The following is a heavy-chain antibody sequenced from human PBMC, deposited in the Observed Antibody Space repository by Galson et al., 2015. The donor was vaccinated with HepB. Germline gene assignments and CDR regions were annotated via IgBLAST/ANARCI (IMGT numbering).Heavy chain of an antibody. CDR2: IWXXXSNK. CDR3: AXDRGPIAAAGTGYFDY. Sequence: SLRLSXXXSGFTXXSXXXXXXRXXXGKGLEWVAVIWXXXSNKXYAXXXXXXXXXSRDNSKNTLXXXXXXLRAEDTXVYYCAXDRGPIAAAGTGYFDYWGXGTLVTVSS. D-gene: IGHD6-13*01. V-gene: IGHV3-33*01. J-gene: IGHJ4*01. CDR1: GFTXXSXX.